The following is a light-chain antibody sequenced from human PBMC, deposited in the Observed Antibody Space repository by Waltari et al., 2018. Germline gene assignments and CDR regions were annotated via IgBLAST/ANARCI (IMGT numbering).Light chain of an antibody. CDR2: VNSDGSH. J-gene: IGLJ3*02. CDR3: QTGGHGTWV. V-gene: IGLV4-69*01. Sequence: QLVLTQSPSASASLGASVKLTCTLSSGHSTNVIAWLQKRPEKGPRYLVKVNSDGSHNKWDEIPDRFSGSCSGAERYLTISSLQAEDEADYYCQTGGHGTWVFGGGTKLTVL. CDR1: SGHSTNV.